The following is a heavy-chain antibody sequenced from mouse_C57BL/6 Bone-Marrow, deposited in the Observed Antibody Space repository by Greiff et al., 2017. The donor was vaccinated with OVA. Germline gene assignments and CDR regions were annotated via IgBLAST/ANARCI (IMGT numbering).Heavy chain of an antibody. CDR3: ARTSRYAMDY. CDR1: GYTFTSYW. V-gene: IGHV1-69*01. Sequence: VQLQQPGAELVMPGASVKLSCKASGYTFTSYWMHWVKQRPGQGLEWIGEIDPSDSYTNYNQKFKGKSTLTVDKSSSTAYMQLSSLTSEASAVYYCARTSRYAMDYWGQGTSVTVSS. CDR2: IDPSDSYT. J-gene: IGHJ4*01.